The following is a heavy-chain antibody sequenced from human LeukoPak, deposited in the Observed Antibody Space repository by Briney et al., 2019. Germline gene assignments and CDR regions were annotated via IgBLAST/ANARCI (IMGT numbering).Heavy chain of an antibody. V-gene: IGHV4-31*03. CDR1: GGSVSSGSHY. D-gene: IGHD3-10*01. CDR3: ARAGIYFGSGSYYYSFDS. CDR2: IYHSGST. J-gene: IGHJ4*02. Sequence: PSQTLSLTCTVSGGSVSSGSHYWSWIRQHTGRGLEWIGYIYHSGSTFYNPSLKSRLTMSVDTSKNQFSMTLSSVTAADTALYYCARAGIYFGSGSYYYSFDSWGQGTLVTVSS.